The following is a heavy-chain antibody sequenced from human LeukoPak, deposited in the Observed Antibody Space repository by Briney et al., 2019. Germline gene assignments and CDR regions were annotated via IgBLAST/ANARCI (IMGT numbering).Heavy chain of an antibody. Sequence: ASVKVSCKASGYTFTSYGISWVRQAPGQGLEWMGWINAYNGNTNYAQKLQGRVTMTTDTSTSAAYMELRSLRSDDTAVYYCARVGISSGYYYYYMDVWGKGTTVIVSS. V-gene: IGHV1-18*01. CDR3: ARVGISSGYYYYYMDV. J-gene: IGHJ6*03. CDR1: GYTFTSYG. CDR2: INAYNGNT. D-gene: IGHD6-19*01.